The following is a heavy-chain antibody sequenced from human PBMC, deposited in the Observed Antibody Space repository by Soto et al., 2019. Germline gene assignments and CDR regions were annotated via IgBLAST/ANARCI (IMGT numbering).Heavy chain of an antibody. J-gene: IGHJ1*01. CDR2: ISGSGGST. CDR3: AKPPSLYWLFWYFQH. V-gene: IGHV3-23*01. CDR1: GFTFSSYA. D-gene: IGHD3-3*01. Sequence: GGSLRLSCAASGFTFSSYAMSWVRQAPGKGLEWVSAISGSGGSTYYADSVKGRFTISRDNSKNTLYLQMNSLRAEDTAVYYCAKPPSLYWLFWYFQHWGQGTLVTVSS.